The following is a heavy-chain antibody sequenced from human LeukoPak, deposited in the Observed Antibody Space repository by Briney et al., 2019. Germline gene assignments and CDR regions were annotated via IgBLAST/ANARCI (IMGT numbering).Heavy chain of an antibody. D-gene: IGHD6-19*01. CDR1: GFTFTSDA. Sequence: HPGGSLRLSCVASGFTFTSDAMNWVRQAPGKGLEWVSSTVSRGTTQYADPVKGRFTVSRDTSKNTLYLQMNSLRADDTAVYYCAKCSTSAYTTGWCNWIDPWGQGTLVTVSS. CDR2: TVSRGTT. V-gene: IGHV3-23*01. CDR3: AKCSTSAYTTGWCNWIDP. J-gene: IGHJ5*02.